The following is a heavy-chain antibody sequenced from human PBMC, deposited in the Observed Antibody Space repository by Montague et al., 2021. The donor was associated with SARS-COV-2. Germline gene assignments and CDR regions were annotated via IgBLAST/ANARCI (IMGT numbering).Heavy chain of an antibody. D-gene: IGHD3-10*01. CDR3: ARRGASGSRGSQNFFPY. J-gene: IGHJ4*02. CDR1: GGSLSNDGYY. Sequence: SETLSLTCTVSGGSLSNDGYYWAWIRQPPGKGLEWLGSVYYNGNTYYNPALNSRVATSADPSKNHFSLELTSVTVADTAIYYCARRGASGSRGSQNFFPYWGQGALVIVSS. CDR2: VYYNGNT. V-gene: IGHV4-39*01.